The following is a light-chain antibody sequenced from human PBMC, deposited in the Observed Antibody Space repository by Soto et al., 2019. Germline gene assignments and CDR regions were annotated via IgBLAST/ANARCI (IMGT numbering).Light chain of an antibody. Sequence: DIQMTQSPSTLSASVGDRVTITCRASQSISSWLAWYQQKPGKAPKLLIYDASSLESGVPSRFSGSGSGTEFTLTISSLQPDDFATYYCKQYNSYRWTCGQGTKVDIK. V-gene: IGKV1-5*01. CDR1: QSISSW. CDR3: KQYNSYRWT. J-gene: IGKJ1*01. CDR2: DAS.